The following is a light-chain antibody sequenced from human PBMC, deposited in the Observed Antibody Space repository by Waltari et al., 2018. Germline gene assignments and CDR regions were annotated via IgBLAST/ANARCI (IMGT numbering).Light chain of an antibody. Sequence: DIQMTQSPSSLSASIGDRVTITCRASQGIRNDLGWYQQKPGRAPRRLIYGASTLQTGVPSRVSGSGSGTDFSLTISSLQPEDFATYYCLQHSDYPFTFGPGTKVHVK. J-gene: IGKJ3*01. CDR3: LQHSDYPFT. CDR1: QGIRND. CDR2: GAS. V-gene: IGKV1-17*01.